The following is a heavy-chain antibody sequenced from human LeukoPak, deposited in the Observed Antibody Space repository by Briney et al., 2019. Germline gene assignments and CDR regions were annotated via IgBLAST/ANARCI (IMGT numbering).Heavy chain of an antibody. CDR2: IYTSGST. D-gene: IGHD6-6*01. CDR3: AGGRVHSSFVFDY. Sequence: PWETLSLTCTVSGGSISRYYWSWIRQPPGKGLEWSGYIYTSGSTNYNPSLKSRVTISVDTSKNQFSLKLSSVTAADTAVYYCAGGRVHSSFVFDYWGQGTLVTVSS. J-gene: IGHJ4*02. CDR1: GGSISRYY. V-gene: IGHV4-4*09.